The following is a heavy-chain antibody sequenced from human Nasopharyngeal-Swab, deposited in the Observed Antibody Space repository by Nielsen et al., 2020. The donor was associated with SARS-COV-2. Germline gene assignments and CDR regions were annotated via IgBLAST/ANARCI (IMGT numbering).Heavy chain of an antibody. CDR2: IYTSGST. J-gene: IGHJ5*02. Sequence: SETLSLTCTVSGGSISSYYWSWIRQPAGKGLEWIGRIYTSGSTNYNPSLKSRVTMSVGTSKNQFSLKLSSVTAADTAVYYCARDMRIAAAGTVWFDPWGQGTLVTVSS. D-gene: IGHD6-13*01. V-gene: IGHV4-4*07. CDR1: GGSISSYY. CDR3: ARDMRIAAAGTVWFDP.